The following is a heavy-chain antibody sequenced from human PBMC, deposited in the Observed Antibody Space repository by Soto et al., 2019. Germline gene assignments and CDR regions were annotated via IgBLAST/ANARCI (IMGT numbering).Heavy chain of an antibody. D-gene: IGHD2-15*01. J-gene: IGHJ4*02. V-gene: IGHV3-48*02. CDR2: ISSRGGTI. CDR3: ARLSVRYCSGGSCSQLDY. CDR1: GFTFSTYS. Sequence: EVQLVESGGGLVQPGGSVRLSCAASGFTFSTYSMNWVRQAPGKGLEWVSFISSRGGTIYYADSVKGRFTISRDNAKNSLYLQMNSLRDEATAVYYCARLSVRYCSGGSCSQLDYWGQGTLVTVSS.